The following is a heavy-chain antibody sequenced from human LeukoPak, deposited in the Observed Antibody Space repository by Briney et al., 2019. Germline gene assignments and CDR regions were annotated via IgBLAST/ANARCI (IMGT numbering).Heavy chain of an antibody. CDR2: ISWNSGSI. J-gene: IGHJ4*02. CDR3: AKDFYYDSSGTFDY. Sequence: PGRSLRLSCAASGFTFDDYAMHWVRQAPGRGLEWVSGISWNSGSIGYADSVKGRFTISRDNAKNSLYLQMNSLRAEDMALYYCAKDFYYDSSGTFDYWGQGTLVTVSS. V-gene: IGHV3-9*03. D-gene: IGHD3-22*01. CDR1: GFTFDDYA.